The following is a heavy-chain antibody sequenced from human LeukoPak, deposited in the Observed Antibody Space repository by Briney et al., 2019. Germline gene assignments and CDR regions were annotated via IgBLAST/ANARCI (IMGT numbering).Heavy chain of an antibody. CDR3: ARDKPGIAAAGTDY. D-gene: IGHD6-13*01. V-gene: IGHV3-48*04. CDR1: GFTFSSYS. CDR2: ISSSSSTI. Sequence: GGSLRPSCAASGFTFSSYSMNWVRQAPGKGLEWVSYISSSSSTIYYADSVKGRFTISRDNAKNSLYLQMNSLRAEDTAVYYCARDKPGIAAAGTDYWGQGTLVTVSS. J-gene: IGHJ4*02.